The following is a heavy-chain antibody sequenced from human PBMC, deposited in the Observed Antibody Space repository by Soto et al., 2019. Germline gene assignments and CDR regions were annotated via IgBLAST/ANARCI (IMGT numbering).Heavy chain of an antibody. Sequence: PGGSLRLSCAASGFTFNYYAISWVRQAPGKGLGWVSAISGTGGSTYYADSAKGRFTISRDNSKNTLYLQMNSLGADDTAVYYCAKHLADRYHFDYWGLGTLVTVSS. CDR3: AKHLADRYHFDY. CDR1: GFTFNYYA. J-gene: IGHJ4*02. D-gene: IGHD1-1*01. V-gene: IGHV3-23*01. CDR2: ISGTGGST.